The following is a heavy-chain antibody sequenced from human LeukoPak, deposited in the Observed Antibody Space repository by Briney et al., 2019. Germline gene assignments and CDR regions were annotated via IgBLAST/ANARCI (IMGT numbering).Heavy chain of an antibody. CDR2: INPNSGGT. J-gene: IGHJ3*02. CDR3: VRFHYSGSPTPDAFDI. D-gene: IGHD1-26*01. Sequence: GASVKVSCKASGYTFTGYYMHWVRQAPGQGLEWMGWINPNSGGTNYAQKFQGRVTMTRDTSISTAYMELSRLRSDDTAVYYCVRFHYSGSPTPDAFDIWGQGTMVTVSS. CDR1: GYTFTGYY. V-gene: IGHV1-2*02.